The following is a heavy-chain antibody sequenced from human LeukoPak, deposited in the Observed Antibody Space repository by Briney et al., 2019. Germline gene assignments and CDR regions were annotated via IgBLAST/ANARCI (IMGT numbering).Heavy chain of an antibody. D-gene: IGHD4-17*01. CDR1: GASISRTTYY. Sequence: SETLSLTCSVSGASISRTTYYWGWIRQPTGKGLEWIGSVFHTGTAYYNPSLRSRVTLSVDTSKNQFSLKMSSVTAADTAVYYCTKNDVGDYGAWGQGTLVAVSS. CDR3: TKNDVGDYGA. CDR2: VFHTGTA. V-gene: IGHV4-39*01. J-gene: IGHJ5*02.